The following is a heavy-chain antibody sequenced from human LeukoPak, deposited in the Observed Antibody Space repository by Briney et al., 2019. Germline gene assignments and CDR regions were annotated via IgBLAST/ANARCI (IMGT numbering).Heavy chain of an antibody. J-gene: IGHJ4*02. CDR3: ARDPGVVVITDHFDY. CDR2: IWYDGSNK. Sequence: PGGSLRLSCAASGFTFSSYGVHWVRQAPGKGLEWAAVIWYDGSNKYYADSVKGRFTISRDNSKNTLYLQMNSLRAEDTAVYYCARDPGVVVITDHFDYWGQGTLVTVSS. D-gene: IGHD3-22*01. CDR1: GFTFSSYG. V-gene: IGHV3-33*01.